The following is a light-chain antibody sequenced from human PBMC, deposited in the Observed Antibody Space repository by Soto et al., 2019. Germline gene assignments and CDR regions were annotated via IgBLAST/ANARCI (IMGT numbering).Light chain of an antibody. V-gene: IGKV3-15*01. J-gene: IGKJ1*01. CDR1: QSVSSS. Sequence: EIVMTQSPATLSVSPGESATLSCRASQSVSSSLAWYQQEPGQAPRLLIYGSSTRATGIPARFSASGSGTEFTLTISSLQSEDFAVYYCQQYNNWPRTFGQGTRVEVK. CDR2: GSS. CDR3: QQYNNWPRT.